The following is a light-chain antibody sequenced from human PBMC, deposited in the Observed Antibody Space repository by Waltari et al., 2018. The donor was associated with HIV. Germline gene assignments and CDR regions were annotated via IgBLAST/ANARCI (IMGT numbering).Light chain of an antibody. V-gene: IGLV2-8*01. CDR3: SSYAGSNNLV. Sequence: QSALTQPPSASGSPGQSVTISCTGTSNNVGGYNYVSWYQQHPGKAPKLMIYEVSKRPSVVPDRFSGSKSGNTASLTVSRLQAEDEADYYCSSYAGSNNLVFGGGTKLTVL. CDR2: EVS. J-gene: IGLJ3*02. CDR1: SNNVGGYNY.